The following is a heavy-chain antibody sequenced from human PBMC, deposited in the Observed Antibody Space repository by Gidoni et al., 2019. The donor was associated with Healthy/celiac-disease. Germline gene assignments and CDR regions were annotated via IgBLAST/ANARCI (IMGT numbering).Heavy chain of an antibody. D-gene: IGHD5-18*01. V-gene: IGHV2-5*02. J-gene: IGHJ3*02. CDR3: AHVYSYGYGGGAFDI. CDR2: IYWDDDK. Sequence: QITLKESGLTLVQPTQTLTLTCTFSGFSLSTSGVGVGWIRQPPGKALEWLAIIYWDDDKRYSPSLKSRLTITKDTSKNQVVLTMTNMDPVDTATYYCAHVYSYGYGGGAFDIWGQGTMVTVSS. CDR1: GFSLSTSGVG.